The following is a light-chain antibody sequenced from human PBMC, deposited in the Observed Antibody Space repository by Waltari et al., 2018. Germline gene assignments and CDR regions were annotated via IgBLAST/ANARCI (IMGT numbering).Light chain of an antibody. J-gene: IGKJ1*01. V-gene: IGKV1-33*01. CDR1: QDISNY. CDR2: DAS. CDR3: QQYDNLPRT. Sequence: DIQMTQSTSSLSASVGDRVTITCQASQDISNYLNRYQQKPGKAPKLLIYDASNLETGVPSRFSGSGSGTDFTFTISSLQPEDIATYYCQQYDNLPRTFGQGTKVEIK.